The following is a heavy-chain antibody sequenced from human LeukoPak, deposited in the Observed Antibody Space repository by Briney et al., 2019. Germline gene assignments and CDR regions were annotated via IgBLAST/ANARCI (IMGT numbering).Heavy chain of an antibody. Sequence: GGSLRLSCAASGFTFSSYAMSWVRQAPGKGLEWVSAISGSGGGTYYADSVKGRFTISRDNSKNTLYLQMNSLRAEDTAVYYCAKGVDIAAAGSRWFDYWGQGTLVTVSS. CDR1: GFTFSSYA. CDR2: ISGSGGGT. D-gene: IGHD6-13*01. J-gene: IGHJ4*02. V-gene: IGHV3-23*01. CDR3: AKGVDIAAAGSRWFDY.